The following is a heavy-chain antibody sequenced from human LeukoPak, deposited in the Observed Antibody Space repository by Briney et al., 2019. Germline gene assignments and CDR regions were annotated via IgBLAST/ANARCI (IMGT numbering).Heavy chain of an antibody. Sequence: PSETLSLTCTVSGGSISRYYWSWLRQPAGKGLEWIGRIYTSGCTNYNPSLKSRVTMSVDTSKNQFSLKLSSVTAADTAVYYCARETMDYDYVWGSYREYYFDYWGQGTLVTVSS. CDR3: ARETMDYDYVWGSYREYYFDY. J-gene: IGHJ4*02. V-gene: IGHV4-4*07. D-gene: IGHD3-16*02. CDR1: GGSISRYY. CDR2: IYTSGCT.